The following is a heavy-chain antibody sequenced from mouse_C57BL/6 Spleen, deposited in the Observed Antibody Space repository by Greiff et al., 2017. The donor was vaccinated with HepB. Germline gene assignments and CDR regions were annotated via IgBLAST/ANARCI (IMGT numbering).Heavy chain of an antibody. D-gene: IGHD1-1*01. J-gene: IGHJ3*01. CDR1: GFSLTSYG. CDR3: AKNPHTGTLFAY. V-gene: IGHV2-5*01. Sequence: VQLQQSGPGLVQPSQSLSITCTVSGFSLTSYGVHWVRQSPGKGLEWLGVIWRGGSTDYNAAFMSRLSITKDNSKSQVFFKMNSLQAADTAIYSFAKNPHTGTLFAYWGQGTLVTVSA. CDR2: IWRGGST.